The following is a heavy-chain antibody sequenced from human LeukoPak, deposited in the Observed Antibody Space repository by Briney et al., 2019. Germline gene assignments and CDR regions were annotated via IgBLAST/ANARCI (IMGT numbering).Heavy chain of an antibody. J-gene: IGHJ4*02. CDR3: ARDTYGDGFDY. D-gene: IGHD4-17*01. Sequence: PGGSLRLSCAASGFTFSSYAMTWVRQAPGKGLEWVSGISVSGGSTYYADSVKGRFTISRDTSKNTLYLQMNSLRAEDTAVYYCARDTYGDGFDYWGQGTLATVSS. CDR1: GFTFSSYA. V-gene: IGHV3-23*01. CDR2: ISVSGGST.